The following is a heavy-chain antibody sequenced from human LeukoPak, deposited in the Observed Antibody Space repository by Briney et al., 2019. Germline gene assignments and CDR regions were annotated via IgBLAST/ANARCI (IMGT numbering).Heavy chain of an antibody. CDR2: IYWDGDR. J-gene: IGHJ6*02. Sequence: SGPTLVNPTQTLTLTCTFSGVSLTTVGVDVAWIRQPPGKALEWLALIYWDGDRGYNASLKSRLTITKDTSKNQVVLTMTNMDPVDTATYYCALRPALHGSSGDLDLWGQGATVIVTS. D-gene: IGHD5-24*01. V-gene: IGHV2-5*02. CDR1: GVSLTTVGVD. CDR3: ALRPALHGSSGDLDL.